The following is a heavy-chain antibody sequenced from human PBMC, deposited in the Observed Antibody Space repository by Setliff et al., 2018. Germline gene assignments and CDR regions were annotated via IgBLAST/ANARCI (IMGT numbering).Heavy chain of an antibody. J-gene: IGHJ5*02. CDR2: IKQDGSEK. CDR1: GFTFSSYW. CDR3: STRTVAARSRDT. D-gene: IGHD6-13*01. V-gene: IGHV3-7*01. Sequence: GGSLRLSCAASGFTFSSYWMSWVRQAPGKGLEWVSNIKQDGSEKHYVDSVKGRFTISRDNAKNSLYLQLNSLRAEDTAVYYCSTRTVAARSRDTWGQGTLVTVPQ.